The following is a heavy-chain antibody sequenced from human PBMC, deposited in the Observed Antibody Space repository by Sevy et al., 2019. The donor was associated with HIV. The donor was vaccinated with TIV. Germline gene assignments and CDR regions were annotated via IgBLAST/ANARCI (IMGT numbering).Heavy chain of an antibody. J-gene: IGHJ5*02. CDR2: ISSSSSYT. D-gene: IGHD2-15*01. CDR3: VRDKYCSGGSCYFFDP. Sequence: GGSLRLSCAASGFTFSDYYMSWIRQAPGKGLEWVSYISSSSSYTNYADSVKGRFTISRDNAKNSLYLQMNSLRAEDTAVYYCVRDKYCSGGSCYFFDPWGQGTLVTVSS. CDR1: GFTFSDYY. V-gene: IGHV3-11*06.